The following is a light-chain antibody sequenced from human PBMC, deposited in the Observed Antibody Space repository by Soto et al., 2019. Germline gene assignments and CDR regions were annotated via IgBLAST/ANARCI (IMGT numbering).Light chain of an antibody. CDR2: EDN. V-gene: IGLV2-18*01. CDR3: AFYTTSSTWV. J-gene: IGLJ3*02. CDR1: RSDFYNYNR. Sequence: QSALTQPPSVSGSHGQSVTISCTGTRSDFYNYNRVSWYQQPPGTAPKLIIYEDNNRPSGVPDRFSGSKSVNTASLTISGLQTEDEADYYCAFYTTSSTWVFGGGTKVTVL.